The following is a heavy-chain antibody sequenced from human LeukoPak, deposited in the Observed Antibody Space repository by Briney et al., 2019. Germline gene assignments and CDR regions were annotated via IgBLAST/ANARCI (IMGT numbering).Heavy chain of an antibody. Sequence: ASVKVSCKASGYTFTGYYMHWVRQAPGQGLEWMGWINPNSGGTNYAQKFQGRVTITADESTSTAYMELSSLRSEDTAVYYCARIQIAARPGYYYYGMDVWGQGTTVTVSS. J-gene: IGHJ6*02. V-gene: IGHV1-2*02. CDR2: INPNSGGT. D-gene: IGHD6-6*01. CDR1: GYTFTGYY. CDR3: ARIQIAARPGYYYYGMDV.